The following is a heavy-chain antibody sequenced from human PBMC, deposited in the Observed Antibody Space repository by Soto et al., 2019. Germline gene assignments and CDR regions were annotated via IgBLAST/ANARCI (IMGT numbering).Heavy chain of an antibody. Sequence: TLSLTCAVSGASICSGGYSWTWIRQPPGKGLEWIGYIYHSGSTYYNPSLKSRVTMSVDTSKNQFSLELTSVTAADTAVYYFARHGSGGRAFDIWGPGTMVTVSS. D-gene: IGHD3-10*01. V-gene: IGHV4-30-2*01. CDR2: IYHSGST. CDR1: GASICSGGYS. CDR3: ARHGSGGRAFDI. J-gene: IGHJ3*02.